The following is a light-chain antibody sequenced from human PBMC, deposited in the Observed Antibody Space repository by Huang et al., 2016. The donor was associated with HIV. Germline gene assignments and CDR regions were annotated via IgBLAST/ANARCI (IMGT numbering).Light chain of an antibody. CDR2: LGS. J-gene: IGKJ2*03. CDR3: MQALQTPS. CDR1: QSLLHGTGDNY. V-gene: IGKV2-28*01. Sequence: DIVMTQSPLSLPVTPGEPASISCRSSQSLLHGTGDNYLDWYVQKPGQTPHLLIYLGSKRASGVPGRLSASGSGTDFTLKISRVEAEDVGVYYCMQALQTPSFGQGTRLEIK.